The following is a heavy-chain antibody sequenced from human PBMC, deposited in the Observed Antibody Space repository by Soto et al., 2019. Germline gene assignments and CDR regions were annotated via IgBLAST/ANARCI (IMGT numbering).Heavy chain of an antibody. V-gene: IGHV1-46*01. J-gene: IGHJ5*02. Sequence: GASVKVSCKASGYTFTSYYMHWVRQAPGQGLEWMGIINPSGGSTSYAQKFQGRVTMTRDTSTSTVYMELSSLRSEDTAVYYCARDGAAAGTAYNWFDPWGQGTLVTSPQ. CDR3: ARDGAAAGTAYNWFDP. CDR1: GYTFTSYY. D-gene: IGHD6-13*01. CDR2: INPSGGST.